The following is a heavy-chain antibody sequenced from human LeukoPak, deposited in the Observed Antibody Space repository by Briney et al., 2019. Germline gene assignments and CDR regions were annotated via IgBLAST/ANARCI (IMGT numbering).Heavy chain of an antibody. CDR1: GFTFSSYE. Sequence: GGSLRLSCAASGFTFSSYEMNWVRQAPGKGLEWVSYISSSGSTIYYADSVKGRFTISRDNAKNSLYLQTNSLRAEDTAVYYCARDRGDRSLDYWGQGTLVTVSS. CDR3: ARDRGDRSLDY. V-gene: IGHV3-48*03. D-gene: IGHD3-10*01. J-gene: IGHJ4*02. CDR2: ISSSGSTI.